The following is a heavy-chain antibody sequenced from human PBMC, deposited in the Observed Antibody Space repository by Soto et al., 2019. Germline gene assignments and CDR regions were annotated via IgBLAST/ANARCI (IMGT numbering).Heavy chain of an antibody. CDR2: IKQDGSEK. CDR1: GFTFSSYW. CDR3: ARESSNKDGYSGGSPRRLYYYYGMDV. Sequence: GGSLRLSCAASGFTFSSYWMSWVRQAPGKGLEWVANIKQDGSEKYYVDSVKGRFTIPRDNAKNSLYLKMNSLRAEDTAVYYCARESSNKDGYSGGSPRRLYYYYGMDVWGQGTTVTVSS. J-gene: IGHJ6*02. V-gene: IGHV3-7*05. D-gene: IGHD2-15*01.